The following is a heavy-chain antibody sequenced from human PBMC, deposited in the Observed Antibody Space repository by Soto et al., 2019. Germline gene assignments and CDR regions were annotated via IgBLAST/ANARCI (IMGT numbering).Heavy chain of an antibody. CDR2: VDPEDGET. CDR3: GTVRGVVPAAIRYFQH. D-gene: IGHD2-2*01. CDR1: GYTFTDYY. J-gene: IGHJ1*01. V-gene: IGHV1-69-2*01. Sequence: EVQLVQSGAEVKKPGATVKISCKVSGYTFTDYYMHWVQQAPGKGLEWMGLVDPEDGETIYAEKFQGRVTITADTSTGTADMELSSLRAEDTGVDYCGTVRGVVPAAIRYFQHWGQGTLVTVAS.